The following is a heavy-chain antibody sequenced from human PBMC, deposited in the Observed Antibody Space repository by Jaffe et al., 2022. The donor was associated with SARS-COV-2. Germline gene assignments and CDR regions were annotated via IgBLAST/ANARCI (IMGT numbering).Heavy chain of an antibody. Sequence: EVQLLESGGGLVQPGGSLRLSCAASGFTFSSYAMSWVRQAPGKGLEWVSAISGSGGSTYYADSVKGRFTISRDNSKNTLYLQMNSLRAEDTAVYYCAKDAGHPPPYYYDSSGYLDYWGQGTLVTVSS. CDR3: AKDAGHPPPYYYDSSGYLDY. V-gene: IGHV3-23*01. D-gene: IGHD3-22*01. J-gene: IGHJ4*02. CDR1: GFTFSSYA. CDR2: ISGSGGST.